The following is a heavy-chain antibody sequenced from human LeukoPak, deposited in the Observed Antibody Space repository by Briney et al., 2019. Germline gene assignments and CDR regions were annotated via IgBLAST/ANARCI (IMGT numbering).Heavy chain of an antibody. J-gene: IGHJ4*02. D-gene: IGHD6-13*01. Sequence: GGSLRLSCAASGFTFSNAWMSWVRQAPGKGLEWVGRIKSKTHGGTTDYAAPVKGRFTISRDDSKNTLYLQMNSLKTEDTAVYYCTTIAAAGHFDYWGQGTLVTVSS. V-gene: IGHV3-15*01. CDR1: GFTFSNAW. CDR2: IKSKTHGGTT. CDR3: TTIAAAGHFDY.